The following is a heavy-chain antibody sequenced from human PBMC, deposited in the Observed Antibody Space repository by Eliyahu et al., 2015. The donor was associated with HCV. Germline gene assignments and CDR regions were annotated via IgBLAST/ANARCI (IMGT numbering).Heavy chain of an antibody. Sequence: EVQLVESGGGLVQPGGSLRLSCXXSGFTFXTXWXSWVRQAPGKGLEWVANIKQDGGEKKYVDSVKGRFTISRDNAKKSLYLQMNSLRAEDTAVYYCAREYYDFWSGYLDAFDIWGQGTMVTVSS. V-gene: IGHV3-7*03. J-gene: IGHJ3*02. CDR1: GFTFXTXW. CDR3: AREYYDFWSGYLDAFDI. CDR2: IKQDGGEK. D-gene: IGHD3-3*01.